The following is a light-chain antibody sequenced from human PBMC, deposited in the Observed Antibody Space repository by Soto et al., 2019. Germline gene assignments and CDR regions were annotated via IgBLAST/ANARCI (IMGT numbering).Light chain of an antibody. CDR3: QQYTCLWT. Sequence: DIQLTQSRYTLSACVGERVARTCRASRSLQTWLAWYQQKPGQAPKLLMYQASSLESGVPSRFSASGSGTEFTLTISSLQPDDVATYYCQQYTCLWTFGPGTKVDI. CDR1: RSLQTW. J-gene: IGKJ1*01. CDR2: QAS. V-gene: IGKV1-5*03.